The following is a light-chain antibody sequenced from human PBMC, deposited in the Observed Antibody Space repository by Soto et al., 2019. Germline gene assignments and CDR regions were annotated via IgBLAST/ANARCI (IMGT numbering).Light chain of an antibody. V-gene: IGKV3-11*01. CDR2: DAS. CDR3: QQYEDLPLT. Sequence: EIVLTQSPPTLSLSPGERATLSCRASQSVSSYLAWYQQKPGQAPRLLIYDASNRATGIPARFSGSGSGTDFTLTISSLEPEDFATYYCQQYEDLPLTFGGGSRVEV. CDR1: QSVSSY. J-gene: IGKJ4*01.